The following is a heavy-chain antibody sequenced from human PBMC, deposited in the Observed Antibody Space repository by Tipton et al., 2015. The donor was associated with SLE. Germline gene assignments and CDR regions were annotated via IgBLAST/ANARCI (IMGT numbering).Heavy chain of an antibody. V-gene: IGHV4-31*03. J-gene: IGHJ6*03. CDR1: GGSISSGGYY. CDR3: ARGRITMVRGRRSYYYMDV. CDR2: IYYSGST. D-gene: IGHD3-10*01. Sequence: TLSLTCTVSGGSISSGGYYWSWIRQHPGKGLEWIGYIYYSGSTYYNPSLKSRVTISVDTSKNQFSLKLRSVTAADTAVYSCARGRITMVRGRRSYYYMDVWGKGTTVTISS.